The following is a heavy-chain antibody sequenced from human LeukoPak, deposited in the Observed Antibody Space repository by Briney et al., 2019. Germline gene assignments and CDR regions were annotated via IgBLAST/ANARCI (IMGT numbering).Heavy chain of an antibody. V-gene: IGHV1-18*01. D-gene: IGHD3-16*01. CDR3: AREEVTTFGLAWVEY. CDR1: GYTFTSYG. CDR2: ISANNGNT. Sequence: ASVKVSCKASGYTFTSYGISWVRQAPGQGLEWMGWISANNGNTKYVREVQGRVTMTTDTSTSTAYMELRSLRSDDTAVYYCAREEVTTFGLAWVEYWGQGTLVTVSS. J-gene: IGHJ4*02.